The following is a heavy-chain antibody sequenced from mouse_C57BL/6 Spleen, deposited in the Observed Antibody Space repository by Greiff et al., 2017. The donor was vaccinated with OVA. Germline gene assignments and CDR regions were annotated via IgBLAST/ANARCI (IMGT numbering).Heavy chain of an antibody. D-gene: IGHD2-2*01. Sequence: QVQLQQSGAELARPGASVKLSCKASGYPFTSYGISWVKQRTGQGLEWIGEIYPRSGNTYYNEKFKGKATMTADKTSSTAYMELRSLTSEDSAVYVGARHPSRMVTTWAMDYWGQGTSVTVSS. CDR2: IYPRSGNT. V-gene: IGHV1-81*01. CDR3: ARHPSRMVTTWAMDY. CDR1: GYPFTSYG. J-gene: IGHJ4*01.